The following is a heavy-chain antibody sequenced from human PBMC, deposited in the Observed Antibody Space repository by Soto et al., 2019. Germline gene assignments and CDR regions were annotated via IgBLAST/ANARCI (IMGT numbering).Heavy chain of an antibody. CDR2: IIPRSATS. D-gene: IGHD2-2*01. Sequence: VASVKVSCKASGYTFTSYGISWVRQAPGQRLEWMGGIIPRSATSNYAQKFQGRVTITADESTSTAYMELSSLRSEDTAVYYCAREGLVLVPTTANSDYYYYAMDVWGQGTTVTVSS. CDR3: AREGLVLVPTTANSDYYYYAMDV. V-gene: IGHV1-69*13. J-gene: IGHJ6*02. CDR1: GYTFTSYG.